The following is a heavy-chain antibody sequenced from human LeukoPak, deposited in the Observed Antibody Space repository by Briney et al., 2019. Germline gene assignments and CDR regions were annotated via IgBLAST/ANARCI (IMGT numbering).Heavy chain of an antibody. V-gene: IGHV1-2*02. CDR2: INPNSGGT. D-gene: IGHD6-6*01. Sequence: ASVKVSCKASGYTFTGYYMHWVRQAPGQGLEWMGWINPNSGGTNYAQKFQGRVTITRNTSISTAYMELSSLRSEDTAVYYCARRGIAARGWFDPWGQGTLVTVSS. J-gene: IGHJ5*02. CDR3: ARRGIAARGWFDP. CDR1: GYTFTGYY.